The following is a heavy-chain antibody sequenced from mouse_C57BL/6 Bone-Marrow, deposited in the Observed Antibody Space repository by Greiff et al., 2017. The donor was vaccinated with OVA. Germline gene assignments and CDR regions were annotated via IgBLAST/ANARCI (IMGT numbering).Heavy chain of an antibody. CDR1: GFTFSNYW. J-gene: IGHJ2*01. CDR2: IRLTSDNYAK. Sequence: EVQLMESGGGLVQPGGSMKLSCVASGFTFSNYWMNWVRQSPEQGLEWVAQIRLTSDNYAKHYAESVKGRLTISRADSKSSIYLQMNNLGAEDTGIYYCTGIYYYGSSYNFFDYWGQGTTLTVSS. D-gene: IGHD1-1*01. CDR3: TGIYYYGSSYNFFDY. V-gene: IGHV6-3*01.